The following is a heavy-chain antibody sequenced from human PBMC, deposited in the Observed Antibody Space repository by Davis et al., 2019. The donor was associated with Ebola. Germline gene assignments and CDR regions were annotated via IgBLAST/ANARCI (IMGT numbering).Heavy chain of an antibody. CDR1: GGSISSNTYY. D-gene: IGHD3-10*01. Sequence: MPSETLSLTCTVSGGSISSNTYYWDWVRQPPGKGLEWVGSISFSGTTAYNPSLKSRVTISIDTSKNEFSLELSSVTAADTAVYYCGRMVLSLIDTWGQGTLVTVSS. CDR2: ISFSGTT. CDR3: GRMVLSLIDT. J-gene: IGHJ5*02. V-gene: IGHV4-39*01.